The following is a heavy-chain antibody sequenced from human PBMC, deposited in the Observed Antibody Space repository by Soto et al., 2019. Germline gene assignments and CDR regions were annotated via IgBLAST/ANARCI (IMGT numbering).Heavy chain of an antibody. CDR2: ISYSGAIT. Sequence: GGSLRLSCVASGFTFSTYAMTWGRQAPGKGLEWVSAISYSGAITYYADSVKGRFTISRDTSKNTLYLQMNSLRAEDTAVYYCAKDQGLGIPGGYDALDIWGQGTMVTVSS. J-gene: IGHJ3*02. CDR1: GFTFSTYA. CDR3: AKDQGLGIPGGYDALDI. D-gene: IGHD7-27*01. V-gene: IGHV3-23*01.